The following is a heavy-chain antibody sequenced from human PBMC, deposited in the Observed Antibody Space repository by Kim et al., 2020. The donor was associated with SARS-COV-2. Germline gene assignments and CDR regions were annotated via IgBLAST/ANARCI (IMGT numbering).Heavy chain of an antibody. J-gene: IGHJ4*02. CDR1: GYTFTNYY. Sequence: ASVKVSCKASGYTFTNYYMHWVRQAPGQGLEWMGIINPSDGCTKYAQKLQGRVTMTRDSSTTTVYMDLSSLRSEDTAVYYCARGYSDGWYGYSDYWGQGTLVTVSS. V-gene: IGHV1-46*01. CDR3: ARGYSDGWYGYSDY. D-gene: IGHD6-19*01. CDR2: INPSDGCT.